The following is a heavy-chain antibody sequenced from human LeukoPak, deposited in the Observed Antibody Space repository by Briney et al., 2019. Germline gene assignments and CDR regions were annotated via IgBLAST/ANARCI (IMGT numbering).Heavy chain of an antibody. J-gene: IGHJ4*02. D-gene: IGHD3/OR15-3a*01. V-gene: IGHV3-74*01. CDR1: GFTFSSYW. CDR2: INSDGSST. CDR3: ARDRRGPAPDPHYFDY. Sequence: PGGSLRLSCAASGFTFSSYWMHWVRQAPGKGLVWVSRINSDGSSTSYADSVKGRFTISRDNARNSLYLQMNSLRAEDTAVYYCARDRRGPAPDPHYFDYWGQGTLVTVSS.